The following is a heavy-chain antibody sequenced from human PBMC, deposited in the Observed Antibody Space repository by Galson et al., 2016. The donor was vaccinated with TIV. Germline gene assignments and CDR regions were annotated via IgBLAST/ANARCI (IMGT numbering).Heavy chain of an antibody. D-gene: IGHD2-2*01. CDR1: GDSISSADYY. Sequence: LSLTCTVSGDSISSADYYWSWLRQHPVKGLEWIGYIRHSGSTYYNPSLKSRATISVDTSKKFFSLKLTSVTAADTAVYYCARVVVPASIESYYYYMDVWGKGTTVTVSS. J-gene: IGHJ6*03. CDR3: ARVVVPASIESYYYYMDV. CDR2: IRHSGST. V-gene: IGHV4-31*03.